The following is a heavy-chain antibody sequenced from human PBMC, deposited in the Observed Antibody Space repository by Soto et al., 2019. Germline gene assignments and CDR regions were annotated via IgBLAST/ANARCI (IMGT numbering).Heavy chain of an antibody. CDR1: GGSISSSSYY. CDR3: AGGDYYHSSGYYFYYYTMDV. Sequence: SETLSLTCTVSGGSISSSSYYWGWIRQPPGKGLEWIGNVYYGGSTYYNPSLKSRVTISVETSKSQFSLKLGSVTAADTAVYYCAGGDYYHSSGYYFYYYTMDVWGQGTTVTVSS. D-gene: IGHD3-22*01. CDR2: VYYGGST. J-gene: IGHJ6*02. V-gene: IGHV4-39*01.